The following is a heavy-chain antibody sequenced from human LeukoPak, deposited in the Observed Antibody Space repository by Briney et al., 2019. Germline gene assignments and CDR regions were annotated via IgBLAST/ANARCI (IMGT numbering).Heavy chain of an antibody. V-gene: IGHV4-59*08. CDR3: ARQTTVTTDFDY. J-gene: IGHJ4*02. Sequence: SETLSLTCTVSGGSLSSYYWSWIRQPPGKGLEWIGYICYSGSTNYNPSLKSRVTISVDTSKYQFSLKLSSVTAADTAVYYCARQTTVTTDFDYWGQGTLVTVSS. D-gene: IGHD4-17*01. CDR2: ICYSGST. CDR1: GGSLSSYY.